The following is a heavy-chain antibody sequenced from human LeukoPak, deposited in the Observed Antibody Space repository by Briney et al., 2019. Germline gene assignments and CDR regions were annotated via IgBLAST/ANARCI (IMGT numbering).Heavy chain of an antibody. CDR1: GFTFSSYW. J-gene: IGHJ4*02. CDR3: ATLIHSSGYYYYDY. V-gene: IGHV3-7*01. D-gene: IGHD3-22*01. Sequence: GGSLRLSCAASGFTFSSYWMSWVRQAPGKGLEWVANIKQDGSEKYYVDSVKGRFTISRDNAKNSLYLQMNSLGAEDTAVYYCATLIHSSGYYYYDYWGQGTLVTVSS. CDR2: IKQDGSEK.